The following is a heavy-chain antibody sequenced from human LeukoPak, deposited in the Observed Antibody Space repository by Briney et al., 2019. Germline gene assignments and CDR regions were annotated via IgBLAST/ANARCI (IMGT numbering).Heavy chain of an antibody. CDR2: ITGSGGDT. Sequence: GGSLRLSCVASGFTFSSYAMNWVRQAPGKGLEWVSAITGSGGDTFYVDSVKGRFTIARDNSKDTLYLQMSSLTAEDTAVYYCAKSRAADTTLLFDYWGQGTLVTVSS. D-gene: IGHD6-13*01. J-gene: IGHJ4*02. V-gene: IGHV3-23*01. CDR3: AKSRAADTTLLFDY. CDR1: GFTFSSYA.